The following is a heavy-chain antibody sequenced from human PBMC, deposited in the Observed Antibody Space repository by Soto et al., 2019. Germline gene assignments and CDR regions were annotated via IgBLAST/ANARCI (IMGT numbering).Heavy chain of an antibody. J-gene: IGHJ4*02. D-gene: IGHD2-2*01. Sequence: QVQLVQSGVEVKKPGASVKVSCKASGYTFTSYGISWVRQAPGQGLEWMGWISGYNGNTNYVQKLQGRVTMTTDTSXSXXYRELRSLRSDDTAVYYCARGSRYCSSTSCYNLDYWGQGTLVTVSS. CDR2: ISGYNGNT. CDR1: GYTFTSYG. V-gene: IGHV1-18*01. CDR3: ARGSRYCSSTSCYNLDY.